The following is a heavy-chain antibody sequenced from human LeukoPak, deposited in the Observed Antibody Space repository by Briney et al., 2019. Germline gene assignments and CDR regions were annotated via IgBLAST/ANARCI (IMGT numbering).Heavy chain of an antibody. D-gene: IGHD2-21*02. Sequence: SVKVSCKASGGTLSSYAISWVRQAPGQGLEWMGGIIPIFGTANYAQKFQGRVTITADKSTSTAYMELSSLRSEDTAVYYCARVNCGGDCYSDRGAFDIWGQGTMVTVSS. CDR2: IIPIFGTA. CDR1: GGTLSSYA. V-gene: IGHV1-69*06. CDR3: ARVNCGGDCYSDRGAFDI. J-gene: IGHJ3*02.